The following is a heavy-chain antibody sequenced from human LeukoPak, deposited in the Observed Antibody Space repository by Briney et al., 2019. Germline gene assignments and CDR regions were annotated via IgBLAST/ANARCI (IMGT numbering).Heavy chain of an antibody. D-gene: IGHD3-16*02. CDR2: ISYDGSNK. V-gene: IGHV3-30*04. CDR1: GFTFRSYA. Sequence: GGSLRLSCAASGFTFRSYAMHGGRQAPGKGLEGVAVISYDGSNKYYADSVKGRFTISRDNSKNTLYLQMNSLRAEDTAVYYCAREGQITFGGVIVMAPFFEYWGQGTLVTVSS. J-gene: IGHJ4*02. CDR3: AREGQITFGGVIVMAPFFEY.